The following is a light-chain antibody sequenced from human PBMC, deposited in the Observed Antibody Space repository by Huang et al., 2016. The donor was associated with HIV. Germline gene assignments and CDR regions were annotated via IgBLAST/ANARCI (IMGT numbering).Light chain of an antibody. J-gene: IGKJ4*01. V-gene: IGKV3-20*01. CDR2: GAS. CDR1: QSVSNY. CDR3: QQYGGSPLT. Sequence: EIVLTQSPGTLSLSPGERATLSCRASQSVSNYLAWYQQKPGQAPRLLIYGASSRATGIPDRFSGSGSGTDFTLTISRLEPEDFAFYYCQQYGGSPLTFGGGIKVETK.